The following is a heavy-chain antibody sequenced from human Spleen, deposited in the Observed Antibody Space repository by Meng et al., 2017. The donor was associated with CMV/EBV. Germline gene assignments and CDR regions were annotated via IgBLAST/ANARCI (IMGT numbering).Heavy chain of an antibody. D-gene: IGHD6-13*01. CDR2: IYWNDDK. CDR3: AHRGSSRGNSNWYYYYGMDV. Sequence: SGPTLVKPTQTLTLTCTFSGFSLSTSGVGVGWIRQPPGKALEWLALIYWNDDKRYSPSLKSRLTITKDTSKNQVVLIMTNMDPVDTAAYYCAHRGSSRGNSNWYYYYGMDVWGQGTTVTVSS. CDR1: GFSLSTSGVG. V-gene: IGHV2-5*01. J-gene: IGHJ6*02.